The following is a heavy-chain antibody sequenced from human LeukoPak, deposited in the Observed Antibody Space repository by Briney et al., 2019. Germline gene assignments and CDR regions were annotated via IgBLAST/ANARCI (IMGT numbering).Heavy chain of an antibody. J-gene: IGHJ6*02. CDR1: GFTFSDHY. V-gene: IGHV3-11*01. CDR2: IFNGGNTI. Sequence: GGSLRLSCAASGFTFSDHYMSWIRQAPGRGLEWVSYIFNGGNTIYYGDSVKGRFTISRDNAKNSLYLQMNSLRAEDTAVYYCARGHYGLDIWGHGTTVTVSS. CDR3: ARGHYGLDI.